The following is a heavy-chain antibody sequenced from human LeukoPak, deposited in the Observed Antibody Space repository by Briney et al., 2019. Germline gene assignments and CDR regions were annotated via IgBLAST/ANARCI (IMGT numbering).Heavy chain of an antibody. Sequence: SVKVSCKASGGTFGSYAISWVRQAPGQGLEWMGGIIPIFGTANYAQKFQGRVAITTDESTSTAYMELSSLRSEDTAVYYCARGTHGSGWTGGAFDIWGQGTMVTVSS. CDR1: GGTFGSYA. D-gene: IGHD6-19*01. V-gene: IGHV1-69*05. CDR2: IIPIFGTA. J-gene: IGHJ3*02. CDR3: ARGTHGSGWTGGAFDI.